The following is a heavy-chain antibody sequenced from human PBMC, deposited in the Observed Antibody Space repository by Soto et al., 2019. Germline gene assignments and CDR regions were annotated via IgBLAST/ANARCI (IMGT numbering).Heavy chain of an antibody. V-gene: IGHV3-15*07. D-gene: IGHD3-22*01. CDR3: TTDSYSTIIDVRFDF. CDR1: GFVFRNAW. Sequence: EVQLVDSGGGLVKPGGSLRLSCAASGFVFRNAWINWVRQAPGKGLEWVGRIKSGGATDFAALARGRFAITRDDSRNMAYMQMNNLDTEDPAVYYCTTDSYSTIIDVRFDFWGQGALVTVSS. J-gene: IGHJ4*02. CDR2: IKSGGAT.